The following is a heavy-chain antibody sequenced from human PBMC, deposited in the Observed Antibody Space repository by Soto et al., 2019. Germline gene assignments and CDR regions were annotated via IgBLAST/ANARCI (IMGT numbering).Heavy chain of an antibody. CDR2: IIPIFGTA. D-gene: IGHD3-22*01. J-gene: IGHJ4*02. CDR1: GGALSVYV. Sequence: SVKVSCKASGGALSVYVISWVRLAPGQGLEWMGGIIPIFGTANYAQKFQGRVTITADKSTSTAYMELSSLRSEDTAVYYCARSNYYDSSGYDYWGQGTLVTVSS. V-gene: IGHV1-69*06. CDR3: ARSNYYDSSGYDY.